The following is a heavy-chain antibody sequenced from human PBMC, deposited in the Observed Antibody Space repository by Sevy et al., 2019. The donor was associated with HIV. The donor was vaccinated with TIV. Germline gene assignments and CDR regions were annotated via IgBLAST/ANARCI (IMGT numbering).Heavy chain of an antibody. V-gene: IGHV3-23*01. D-gene: IGHD3-3*01. Sequence: GGSLRLSCAASGFTFSSYAMSWVRQAPGKGLEWVSAIIGSGGSTYYADSVKGRFTISRDNSKNTLYLQMNSRRAEDTAVYYCAKVGLIWSGLNWFDPWGQGTLVTVSS. J-gene: IGHJ5*02. CDR1: GFTFSSYA. CDR3: AKVGLIWSGLNWFDP. CDR2: IIGSGGST.